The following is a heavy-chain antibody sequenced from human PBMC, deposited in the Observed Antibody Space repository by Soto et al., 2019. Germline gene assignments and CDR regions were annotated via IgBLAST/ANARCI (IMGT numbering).Heavy chain of an antibody. J-gene: IGHJ4*02. CDR3: ATLLCDYRSSHLYFAF. D-gene: IGHD3-10*01. CDR1: GVPISSYDL. V-gene: IGHV4-4*02. Sequence: AETLCLTCAVSGVPISSYDLCRFVRQPGQGGQECIGESLRDGTANYYASFERRFAISGDTSNNQVSLKLTSVTAADTAIYYCATLLCDYRSSHLYFAFWGQGALVTVSS. CDR2: SLRDGTA.